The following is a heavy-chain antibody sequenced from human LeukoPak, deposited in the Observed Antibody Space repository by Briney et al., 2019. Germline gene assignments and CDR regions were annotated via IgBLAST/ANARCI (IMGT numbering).Heavy chain of an antibody. CDR1: GFTFDDYA. CDR3: AKGKGSGISPLNY. CDR2: IIWNSGSI. V-gene: IGHV3-9*01. J-gene: IGHJ4*02. Sequence: GGSLRLSCAASGFTFDDYAMHWVRQAPGKGLEWVSGIIWNSGSIGYADSVKGRFTISRDNAKNSLYLQMNSLRAEDTALYYCAKGKGSGISPLNYWGQGTLVTVSS. D-gene: IGHD3-10*01.